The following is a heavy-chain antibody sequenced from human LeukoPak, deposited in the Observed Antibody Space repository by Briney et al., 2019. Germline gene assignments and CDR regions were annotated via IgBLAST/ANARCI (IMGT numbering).Heavy chain of an antibody. CDR3: ARGVTLIVVVIHDWYFDL. V-gene: IGHV4-34*01. D-gene: IGHD3-22*01. Sequence: SETLSLTCAVYGGSFSGYYWSWIRQPPGKGLEWIGEINHSGSTNYNPSLKSRVTISVDTSKNQFSLKLSSVTAADTAVYYCARGVTLIVVVIHDWYFDLWGRGTVFTVSS. CDR2: INHSGST. CDR1: GGSFSGYY. J-gene: IGHJ2*01.